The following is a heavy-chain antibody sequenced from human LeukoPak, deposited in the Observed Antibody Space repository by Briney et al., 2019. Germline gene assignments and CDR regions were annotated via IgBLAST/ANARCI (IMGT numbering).Heavy chain of an antibody. CDR2: TFYRSKWFY. D-gene: IGHD4-17*01. CDR3: ARRTTVTSAPLDY. J-gene: IGHJ4*02. CDR1: GDSVSSNTAA. V-gene: IGHV6-1*01. Sequence: SQTLSLTCAISGDSVSSNTAAWNWIRQSPSRGLEWLGRTFYRSKWFYDYAVSVKSRITINPDTSKNQFSLKLSSVTAADTAVYYCARRTTVTSAPLDYWGQGTLVTVSS.